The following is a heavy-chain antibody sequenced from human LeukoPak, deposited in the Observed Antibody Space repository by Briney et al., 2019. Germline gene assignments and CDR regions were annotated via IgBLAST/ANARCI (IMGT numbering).Heavy chain of an antibody. CDR2: ISAYNGNT. CDR3: ARDDSYSYGSVGFDY. J-gene: IGHJ4*02. Sequence: ASVKVSCKASGYTFTSYGISWVRQAPGQGLEWMGWISAYNGNTNYAQKLQGRVTMTTDTSTSTAYMELRSLRPDDTAVYYCARDDSYSYGSVGFDYWGQGTLVTVSS. D-gene: IGHD5-18*01. CDR1: GYTFTSYG. V-gene: IGHV1-18*01.